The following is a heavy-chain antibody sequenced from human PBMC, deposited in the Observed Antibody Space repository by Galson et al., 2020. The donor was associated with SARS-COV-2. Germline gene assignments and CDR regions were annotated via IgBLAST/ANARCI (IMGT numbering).Heavy chain of an antibody. CDR2: ISTSSSYT. D-gene: IGHD5-18*01. CDR1: GFPFSTYS. J-gene: IGHJ6*02. V-gene: IGHV3-21*01. Sequence: NSGGSLRLSCAASGFPFSTYSMNWVRLAPGKGLEWVSSISTSSSYTYYVDSVKGRFSISRDNPRNSLYLQMNSLRAEDTAVYYCARDEGIRGYNYGRLYYGMDVSGQGTTVTVSS. CDR3: ARDEGIRGYNYGRLYYGMDV.